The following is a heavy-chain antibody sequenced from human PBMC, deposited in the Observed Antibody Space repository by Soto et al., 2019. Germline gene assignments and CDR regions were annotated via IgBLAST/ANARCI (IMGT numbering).Heavy chain of an antibody. CDR2: INGGGDVK. J-gene: IGHJ5*01. D-gene: IGHD3-3*01. Sequence: EVQLVESGGGLVQPGRSLRLSCAASGFAFANYEMHWVRQAPGKGLDWVAYINGGGDVKYYADSVEGRFTISRDNAKNALILQMDNLRAEDTAIYYCARLSGDGFWKSYSPYNLFESWGQGALVTVSS. CDR3: ARLSGDGFWKSYSPYNLFES. V-gene: IGHV3-48*03. CDR1: GFAFANYE.